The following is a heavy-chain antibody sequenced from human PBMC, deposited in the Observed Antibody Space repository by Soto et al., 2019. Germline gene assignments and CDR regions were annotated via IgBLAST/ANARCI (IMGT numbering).Heavy chain of an antibody. CDR2: IIPLFGTA. V-gene: IGHV1-69*13. CDR3: ARGVHYDSSGYYYFY. CDR1: GGTFSTYT. J-gene: IGHJ4*02. Sequence: SVEVSCKASGGTFSTYTIDWVLQAPGQGLEWMGGIIPLFGTAKYAQNFQGRITITADESTNTAYMELRSLRSQDTAVYYCARGVHYDSSGYYYFYWGQGTLVTVSS. D-gene: IGHD3-22*01.